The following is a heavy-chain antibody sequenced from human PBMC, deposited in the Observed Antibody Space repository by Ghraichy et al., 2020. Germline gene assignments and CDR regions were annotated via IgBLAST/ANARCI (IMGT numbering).Heavy chain of an antibody. D-gene: IGHD6-13*01. CDR1: GFTVSSNY. Sequence: GGSLRLSCAASGFTVSSNYMSWVRQAPGKGLEWVSVIYSGGSTYYADSVKGRFTISRDNSKNTLYLQMNSLRAEDTAVYYCARGGTAAAGPEVYYYGMDVWGQGTTVTVAS. J-gene: IGHJ6*02. V-gene: IGHV3-53*01. CDR3: ARGGTAAAGPEVYYYGMDV. CDR2: IYSGGST.